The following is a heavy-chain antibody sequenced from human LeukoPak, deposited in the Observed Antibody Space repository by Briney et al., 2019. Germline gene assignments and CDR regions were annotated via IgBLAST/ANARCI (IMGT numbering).Heavy chain of an antibody. CDR1: GGSISSGDYF. Sequence: SETLSLTCSVSGGSISSGDYFWTWIRQPPGKGLEWIGYIYHSGNTYYTPTLKSRLTISLDTSKNQFSLKLRSVTAADAAVYYCARSTYGTFDYWGQGTLVTVSS. D-gene: IGHD1-1*01. CDR3: ARSTYGTFDY. CDR2: IYHSGNT. J-gene: IGHJ4*02. V-gene: IGHV4-30-4*08.